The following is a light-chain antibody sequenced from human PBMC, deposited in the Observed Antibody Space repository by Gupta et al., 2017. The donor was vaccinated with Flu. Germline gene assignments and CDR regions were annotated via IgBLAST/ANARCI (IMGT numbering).Light chain of an antibody. CDR3: AAWDVSLNAVV. V-gene: IGLV1-44*01. CDR2: AND. J-gene: IGLJ3*02. CDR1: YSNIGTRG. Sequence: QSVLTQPPSASGTPGQRVTISCSGDYSNIGTRGVNWYQQLPEAAPRLLSFANDRRPSGVPDRFSGSKSGASAYLAISGVQSDDEGDYDGAAWDVSLNAVVFGGGTRLSVL.